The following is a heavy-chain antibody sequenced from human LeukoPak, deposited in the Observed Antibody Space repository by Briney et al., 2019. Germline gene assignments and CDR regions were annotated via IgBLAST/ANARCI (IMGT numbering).Heavy chain of an antibody. D-gene: IGHD3-10*01. CDR2: IYHSGST. Sequence: ASQTLSLTCAVSGGSISSGGYSWSWIRQPPGKGLEWIGYIYHSGSTYHNPSLKSRVTISVDRSKNQFSLKLSSVTAADTAVYYCARAADYNDAFDIWGQGTMVTVSS. CDR1: GGSISSGGYS. V-gene: IGHV4-30-2*01. CDR3: ARAADYNDAFDI. J-gene: IGHJ3*02.